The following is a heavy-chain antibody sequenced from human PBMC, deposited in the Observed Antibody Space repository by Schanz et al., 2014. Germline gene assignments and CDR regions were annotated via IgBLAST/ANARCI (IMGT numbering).Heavy chain of an antibody. Sequence: EVQLLESGGCLVQPWGSLRLSCAASGFTFRNYDMRWVRQAPGKGLEWVSTITVSGGSTFYADSVKGRVTISRDNSMNILYXXXXTMRDEDTAVYYCLKDGGGGGQGTLVTVSS. V-gene: IGHV3-23*01. CDR2: ITVSGGST. CDR3: LKDGGG. D-gene: IGHD3-10*01. J-gene: IGHJ4*02. CDR1: GFTFRNYD.